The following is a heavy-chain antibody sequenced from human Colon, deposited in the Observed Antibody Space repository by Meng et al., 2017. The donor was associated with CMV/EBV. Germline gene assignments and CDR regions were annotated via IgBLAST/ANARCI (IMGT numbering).Heavy chain of an antibody. Sequence: GGSLRLSCAASGFTFSSYEMTWVRQAPGKGLEWISYISGSGSTIYYADSVKGRFTISRDNAKNTLSLQINSLRAEDTAVYYCATPFGGLSGTPLDSWGQGTLVTVSS. CDR1: GFTFSSYE. CDR2: ISGSGSTI. D-gene: IGHD3-10*01. V-gene: IGHV3-48*03. J-gene: IGHJ4*02. CDR3: ATPFGGLSGTPLDS.